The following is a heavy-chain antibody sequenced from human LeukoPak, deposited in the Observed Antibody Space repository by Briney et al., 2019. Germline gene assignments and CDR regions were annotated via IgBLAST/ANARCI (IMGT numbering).Heavy chain of an antibody. CDR3: ARRKEVQTTFDC. Sequence: GSLRLSCAASGFIFSNYYVGWVRQAPGKGLEWVANIQEDGSATYYVDSVKGRFTISRDNAKNSLDLQMNSLRAEDTAVYFCARRKEVQTTFDCWGQGTLVTVSS. CDR2: IQEDGSAT. V-gene: IGHV3-7*01. J-gene: IGHJ4*02. D-gene: IGHD1-14*01. CDR1: GFIFSNYY.